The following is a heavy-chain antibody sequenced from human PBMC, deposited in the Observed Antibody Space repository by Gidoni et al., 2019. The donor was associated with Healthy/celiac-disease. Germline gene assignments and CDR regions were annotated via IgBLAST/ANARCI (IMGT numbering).Heavy chain of an antibody. D-gene: IGHD2-15*01. V-gene: IGHV3-21*01. Sequence: EVQLVESGGGVGKPGGPLRLPGEASGFTFSSYSMHWVRQAPGKGREFVSSLSISSSYIYYADSLKGRFTISRDNAKNSLYLQMNSLRAEDTAVYYCARNGGNEDYWGQGTLVTVSS. CDR2: LSISSSYI. CDR3: ARNGGNEDY. J-gene: IGHJ4*02. CDR1: GFTFSSYS.